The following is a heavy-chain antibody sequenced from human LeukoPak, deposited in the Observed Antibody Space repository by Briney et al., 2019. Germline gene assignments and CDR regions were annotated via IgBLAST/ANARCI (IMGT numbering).Heavy chain of an antibody. Sequence: SETVSLTCSVYGGSFSGFYWGWMRPPPGKGREGIGDINHSGSTNYHTSLERRITISENTSKNPFSLPLSLVTDEDTAVYYCGQIGYCSITSCPKPSDYWGQGTLVTVSS. V-gene: IGHV4-34*01. J-gene: IGHJ4*02. D-gene: IGHD2-2*01. CDR3: GQIGYCSITSCPKPSDY. CDR2: INHSGST. CDR1: GGSFSGFY.